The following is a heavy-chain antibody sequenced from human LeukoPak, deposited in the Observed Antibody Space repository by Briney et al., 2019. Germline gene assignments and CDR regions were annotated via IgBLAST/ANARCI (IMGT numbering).Heavy chain of an antibody. CDR3: ARPTLRYFDWFPGYYGMDV. CDR1: GGTFSSYA. Sequence: ASVKVSCKASGGTFSSYAISWVRQAPGQGLEWMGRIIPILGIANYAQKLQGRVTMTTDTSTSTAYMELRSLRSDDTAVYYCARPTLRYFDWFPGYYGMDVWGQGTTVTVSS. CDR2: IIPILGIA. J-gene: IGHJ6*02. D-gene: IGHD3-9*01. V-gene: IGHV1-69*04.